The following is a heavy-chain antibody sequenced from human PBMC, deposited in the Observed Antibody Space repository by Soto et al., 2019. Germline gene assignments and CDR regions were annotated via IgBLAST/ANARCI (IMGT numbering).Heavy chain of an antibody. CDR3: ARCYCSVGSCFTCWHFDL. CDR2: VGPYVGKP. D-gene: IGHD6-19*01. Sequence: QGQLVQSGAEVRKPGASVKVSCQASGYIFNNYGLSWVRQVPGQELEWVGGVGPYVGKPDYAPKCRDRTAMTADTPTNPAYMELRSLTSDDSALYSCARCYCSVGSCFTCWHFDLWGRGTLVSVSS. CDR1: GYIFNNYG. V-gene: IGHV1-18*01. J-gene: IGHJ2*01.